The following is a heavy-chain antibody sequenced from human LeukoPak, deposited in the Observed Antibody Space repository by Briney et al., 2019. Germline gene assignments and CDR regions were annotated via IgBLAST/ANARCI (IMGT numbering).Heavy chain of an antibody. CDR1: GYTFTGYY. CDR2: INPNSGGT. D-gene: IGHD6-13*01. J-gene: IGHJ3*02. Sequence: GASVKVSCKASGYTFTGYYMHWVRQAPGQGLEWMGWINPNSGGTNYAQKLQGRVTMTTDTSTSTAYMELRSLRSDDTAVYYCARAPSSSSWYVRYTSKEAFDIWGQGTMVTVSS. V-gene: IGHV1-2*02. CDR3: ARAPSSSSWYVRYTSKEAFDI.